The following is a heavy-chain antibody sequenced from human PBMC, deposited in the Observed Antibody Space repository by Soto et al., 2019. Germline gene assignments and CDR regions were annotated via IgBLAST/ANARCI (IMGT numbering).Heavy chain of an antibody. CDR3: ARALRHVDTAMGSFDY. V-gene: IGHV4-59*01. D-gene: IGHD5-18*01. Sequence: PSETLSLTCTVSGGSISSYYWSWIRQPPGKGLEWIGYIYYSGSTNYNPSLKSRVTISVDTSKNQFSLKLSSVTAADTAVYYCARALRHVDTAMGSFDYWGQGTLVTAPQ. CDR1: GGSISSYY. CDR2: IYYSGST. J-gene: IGHJ4*02.